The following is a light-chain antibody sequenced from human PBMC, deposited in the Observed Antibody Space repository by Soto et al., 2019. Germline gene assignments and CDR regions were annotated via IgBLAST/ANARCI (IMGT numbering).Light chain of an antibody. J-gene: IGKJ1*01. Sequence: IVLTHSPGTLSFSAWKRSTLSSSSSQSISSSYLAWYQQRPGQAPRLLIYGASSRATGIPDRFSGSGSGTEFTLTISRLEPEDFAVYYCQQYGSSSWTFGQGTKVDIK. CDR2: GAS. CDR3: QQYGSSSWT. CDR1: QSISSSY. V-gene: IGKV3-20*01.